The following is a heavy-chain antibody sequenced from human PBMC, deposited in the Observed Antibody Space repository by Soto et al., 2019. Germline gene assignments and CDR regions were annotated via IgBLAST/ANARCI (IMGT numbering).Heavy chain of an antibody. J-gene: IGHJ4*02. CDR2: IYYSGST. Sequence: TLSLTCTVSGGSVSSGSYYWSWIRQPPGKGLEWIGYIYYSGSTNYNPSLKSRVTISVDTSKNQFSLKLSSVTAADAAVYYCARIWLLRYFDYWGQGTLVTVSS. CDR1: GGSVSSGSYY. CDR3: ARIWLLRYFDY. D-gene: IGHD3-22*01. V-gene: IGHV4-61*01.